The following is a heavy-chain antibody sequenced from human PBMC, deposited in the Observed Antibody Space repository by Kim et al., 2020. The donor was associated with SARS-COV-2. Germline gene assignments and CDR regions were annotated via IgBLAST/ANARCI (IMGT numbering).Heavy chain of an antibody. CDR3: ARDCSGGICYPNYGLDV. J-gene: IGHJ6*01. D-gene: IGHD2-15*01. Sequence: GGSLRLSCAASGFTFSAYAMHWVRQAPGKGLEWVAVISYDGSNKHYADSVRGRFTISRDNSKNTTLYLQMNSLRGDDSAVYYCARDCSGGICYPNYGLDV. CDR1: GFTFSAYA. V-gene: IGHV3-30*04. CDR2: ISYDGSNK.